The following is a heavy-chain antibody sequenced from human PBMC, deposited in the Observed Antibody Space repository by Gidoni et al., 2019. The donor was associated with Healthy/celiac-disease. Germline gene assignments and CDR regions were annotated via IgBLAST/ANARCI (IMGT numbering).Heavy chain of an antibody. Sequence: EVQLVESGGGLVKPGGSLGLSCAASGFTVRNAWMNWVRQAPGKGLEWVSRITSKTECGTTDYAAPVKGRFTISRDDSKNTLYLQMNSLKTEDTAVYYCSTDSSENALFDYWGQGTLVTVSS. CDR1: GFTVRNAW. J-gene: IGHJ4*02. D-gene: IGHD6-6*01. CDR3: STDSSENALFDY. V-gene: IGHV3-15*07. CDR2: ITSKTECGTT.